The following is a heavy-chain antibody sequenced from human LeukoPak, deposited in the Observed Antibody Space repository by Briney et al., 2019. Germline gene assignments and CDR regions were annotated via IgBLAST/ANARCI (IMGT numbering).Heavy chain of an antibody. CDR3: ATAKSGSYRAPLDY. CDR2: ISSDGQNN. D-gene: IGHD1-26*01. CDR1: GFTFSTYA. J-gene: IGHJ4*02. V-gene: IGHV3-30*04. Sequence: GGSLRLSCAASGFTFSTYAMHWVRQTPGQGLEWVAVISSDGQNNHYADSVKGRFTISRDNSKNTLYPQVNSLRTEDRAVYYCATAKSGSYRAPLDYWGQGPWSPSPQ.